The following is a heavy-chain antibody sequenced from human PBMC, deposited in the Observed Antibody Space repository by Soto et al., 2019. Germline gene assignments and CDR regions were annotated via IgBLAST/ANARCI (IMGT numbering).Heavy chain of an antibody. CDR2: ISAYNGNT. CDR1: GYTFTSYG. D-gene: IGHD3-10*01. Sequence: ASVKVSCKASGYTFTSYGISWVRQAPGQGLEWMGWISAYNGNTNYAQKLQGRVTMTTDTSTSTAYMELRNLRSDDTAVYYCASGNYGPGPEGAFDIWGQGTMVTVSS. J-gene: IGHJ3*02. V-gene: IGHV1-18*01. CDR3: ASGNYGPGPEGAFDI.